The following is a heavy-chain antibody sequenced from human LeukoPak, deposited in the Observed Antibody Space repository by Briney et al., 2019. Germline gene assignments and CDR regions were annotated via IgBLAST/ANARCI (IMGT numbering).Heavy chain of an antibody. J-gene: IGHJ4*02. CDR3: ARDSLGVIGPAVVDY. CDR1: GSSFSNYG. Sequence: PGGSLRLSCAASGSSFSNYGMHWVRQAPGKGLEWVAVIWFDGSNKCYADSVKGRFTISRDNSKKTLYLQMNSLRAEDTAVYYCARDSLGVIGPAVVDYWGQGTLVTVSS. D-gene: IGHD3-10*01. CDR2: IWFDGSNK. V-gene: IGHV3-33*01.